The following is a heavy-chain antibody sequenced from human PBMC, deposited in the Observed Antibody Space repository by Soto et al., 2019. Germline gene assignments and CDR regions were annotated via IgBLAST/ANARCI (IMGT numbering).Heavy chain of an antibody. J-gene: IGHJ3*02. CDR2: IFYSGST. CDR3: AREQEHAFDI. Sequence: SETLSLTCTVSGDSVSSSYYYWGWIRQPPGKGLEWIGSIFYSGSTYYNPSLKSRVTISVDTSKNQFSLKLSSVTAADTAVYYCAREQEHAFDIWGQGTMVTVSS. V-gene: IGHV4-39*02. CDR1: GDSVSSSYYY.